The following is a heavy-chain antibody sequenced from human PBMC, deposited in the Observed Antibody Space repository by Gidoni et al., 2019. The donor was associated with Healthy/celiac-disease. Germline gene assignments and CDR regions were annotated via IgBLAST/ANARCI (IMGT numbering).Heavy chain of an antibody. CDR2: IYYSGST. Sequence: QLQLQESGPGLVKPSETLSLTCTVSGGSLSSSSYYWGWIRQPPGQGLGWIGSIYYSGSTYYDPSLKSRVTISVDTSKSQFSLKLSSVTAADTAVYYCARPHCSGGSCYSSYWCFDLWGRGTLVTVSS. V-gene: IGHV4-39*01. D-gene: IGHD2-15*01. CDR3: ARPHCSGGSCYSSYWCFDL. CDR1: GGSLSSSSYY. J-gene: IGHJ2*01.